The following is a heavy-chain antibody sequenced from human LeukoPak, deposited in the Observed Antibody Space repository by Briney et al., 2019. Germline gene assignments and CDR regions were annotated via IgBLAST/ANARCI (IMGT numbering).Heavy chain of an antibody. V-gene: IGHV3-74*01. CDR3: AKDLMVRGVLTRYYGMDV. CDR2: INTDGRTI. D-gene: IGHD3-10*01. CDR1: GFTFSRYW. J-gene: IGHJ6*02. Sequence: GGSLRLSCAASGFTFSRYWMHWVRQAPGKGLVWVSRINTDGRTITYADSVKGRFTISRDNAKNTLYLQMNSLRAEDTAVYYCAKDLMVRGVLTRYYGMDVWGQGTTVTVSS.